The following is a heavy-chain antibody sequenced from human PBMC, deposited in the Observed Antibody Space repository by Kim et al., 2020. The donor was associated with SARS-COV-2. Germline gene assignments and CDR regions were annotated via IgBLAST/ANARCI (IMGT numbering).Heavy chain of an antibody. CDR1: EFNFGDYV. Sequence: GGSLRLSCTASEFNFGDYVMTWVRQAPGKGLEWVGFIRNKAYGETTEYAASVKGRFTISRDDSKSIAYLQMNSLKTEDTAVYYCTRDAISYGYSTTFGRYFDLWGRGTLVTVSS. CDR2: IRNKAYGETT. V-gene: IGHV3-49*04. CDR3: TRDAISYGYSTTFGRYFDL. J-gene: IGHJ2*01. D-gene: IGHD5-12*01.